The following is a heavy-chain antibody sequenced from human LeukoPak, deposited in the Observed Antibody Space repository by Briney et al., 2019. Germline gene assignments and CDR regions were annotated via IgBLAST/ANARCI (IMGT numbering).Heavy chain of an antibody. CDR1: GYTFTSYG. CDR2: ISAYNGNT. J-gene: IGHJ6*02. CDR3: ARVSYGHYYYGMDV. D-gene: IGHD1-26*01. V-gene: IGHV1-18*01. Sequence: ASVKVSCKASGYTFTSYGIIWVRQAPGQGLEWMGWISAYNGNTNYAQKLQGRVTMTTDTSTSTAYMELRSLRSDDTAVYYCARVSYGHYYYGMDVWGQGTTVTVSS.